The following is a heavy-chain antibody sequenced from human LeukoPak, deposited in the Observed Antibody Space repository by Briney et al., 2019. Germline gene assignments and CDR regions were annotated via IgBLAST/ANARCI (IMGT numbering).Heavy chain of an antibody. J-gene: IGHJ6*02. V-gene: IGHV3-23*01. CDR3: AKGTSGYDYYYYGMDV. CDR1: GFTFSSYA. D-gene: IGHD5-12*01. CDR2: ISGSGGST. Sequence: PGGSLRLSCAASGFTFSSYAMSWVRQAPGKGLEWVSAISGSGGSTYYADSVKGRFTISRDNSKNTLYLQMNSLRAEDTAVYYCAKGTSGYDYYYYGMDVWGQGTTVTVSS.